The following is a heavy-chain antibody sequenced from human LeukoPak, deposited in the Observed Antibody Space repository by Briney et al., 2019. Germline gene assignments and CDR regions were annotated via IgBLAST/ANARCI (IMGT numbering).Heavy chain of an antibody. CDR2: ISHTGSS. CDR1: GYSISNGHY. D-gene: IGHD3-22*01. CDR3: ARGHYYDSSGYYSLWFDP. J-gene: IGHJ5*02. Sequence: SETLSLTCTVSGYSISNGHYWGWIRQPPGKGLEWIGSISHTGSSYYNPSLKSRVTISVDTSKNQFSLKLSSVTAADTAVYYCARGHYYDSSGYYSLWFDPWGQGTLVTVSS. V-gene: IGHV4-38-2*02.